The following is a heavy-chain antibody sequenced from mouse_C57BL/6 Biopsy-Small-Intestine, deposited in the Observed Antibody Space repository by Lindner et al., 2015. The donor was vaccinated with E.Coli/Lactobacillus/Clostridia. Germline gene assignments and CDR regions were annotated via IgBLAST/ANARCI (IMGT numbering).Heavy chain of an antibody. Sequence: VQLQESGPELVKPGASVEISCKASGYVFRDSWMNWVRQRPGRGLEWIGRIYPGDEDTNYNGDFKGKAALTADMSSNTAYMQLTSLTSEDSAVYFCARRSSTYDAMAYWGQGTSVTVSS. CDR3: ARRSSTYDAMAY. J-gene: IGHJ4*01. CDR1: GYVFRDSW. V-gene: IGHV1-82*01. D-gene: IGHD1-1*01. CDR2: IYPGDEDT.